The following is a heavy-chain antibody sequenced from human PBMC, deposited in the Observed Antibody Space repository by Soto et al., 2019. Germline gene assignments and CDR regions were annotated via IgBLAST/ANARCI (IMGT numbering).Heavy chain of an antibody. J-gene: IGHJ6*02. Sequence: QVQLQESGPGLVKPSETLSLTCTVSGGSISSYYWTWIRQPPGKGLEWIGYIYYSGSTNYNPSLKTRVTISLDTSKNQFSLKLTSVTAADTAVYYCAKGPRGDGYNPNYYYGLDVWGQGTTVTVSS. CDR3: AKGPRGDGYNPNYYYGLDV. V-gene: IGHV4-59*01. CDR1: GGSISSYY. CDR2: IYYSGST. D-gene: IGHD5-12*01.